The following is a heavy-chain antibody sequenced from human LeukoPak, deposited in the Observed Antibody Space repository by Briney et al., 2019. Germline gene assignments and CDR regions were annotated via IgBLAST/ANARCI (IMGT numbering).Heavy chain of an antibody. Sequence: GRSLRLSCAASGFTFSGYGMHWVRQAPGKGLEWGAVISHDGSDKYYADSVKGRFTISRDSSKKTLYLQMNSLRAEDTAVYYCTXXRDGSGSYGDYWGQGTLVTVSS. CDR3: TXXRDGSGSYGDY. J-gene: IGHJ4*02. D-gene: IGHD3-10*01. CDR2: ISHDGSDK. V-gene: IGHV3-30*03. CDR1: GFTFSGYG.